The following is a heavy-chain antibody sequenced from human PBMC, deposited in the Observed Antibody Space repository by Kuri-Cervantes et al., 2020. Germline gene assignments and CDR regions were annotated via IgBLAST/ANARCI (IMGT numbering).Heavy chain of an antibody. Sequence: GSLRLSCTVSGGSISSGGYYWSWIRQPPGKGLEWIGSIYYSGSTYYNPSLKSRVTISVDTSKNQFSLKLSSVTAADTAVYYCARHDQEYNWFDPWGQGTLVTVSS. CDR2: IYYSGST. J-gene: IGHJ5*02. CDR1: GGSISSGGYY. D-gene: IGHD3-10*01. V-gene: IGHV4-39*01. CDR3: ARHDQEYNWFDP.